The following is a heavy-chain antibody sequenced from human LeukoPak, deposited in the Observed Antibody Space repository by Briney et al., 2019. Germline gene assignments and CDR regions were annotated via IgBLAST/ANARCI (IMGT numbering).Heavy chain of an antibody. CDR1: AYTFTGYY. CDR2: INPNSSGT. D-gene: IGHD3-9*01. V-gene: IGHV1-2*02. Sequence: ASVKVSCKASAYTFTGYYMHWVRQAPGQGLEWMGWINPNSSGTNYVQKFQGRVTMTRDTAISTAYMELSRLRSDDTAVYYCAGERYFDWLLWGHDAFDIWGQGTMVTVSS. CDR3: AGERYFDWLLWGHDAFDI. J-gene: IGHJ3*02.